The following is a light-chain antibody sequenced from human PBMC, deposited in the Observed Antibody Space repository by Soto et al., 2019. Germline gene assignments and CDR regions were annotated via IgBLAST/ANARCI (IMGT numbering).Light chain of an antibody. CDR1: QSISTF. CDR2: AAS. Sequence: DIQMTQSPSSLSASVGDRVSVTCRASQSISTFLNWYQQRPGEAPKLLIYAASSLQGGVPSRFSGSGSGADFTLTIGSLQPEDFATYYGQQSYTTPRTFGQGTKVEVK. J-gene: IGKJ1*01. CDR3: QQSYTTPRT. V-gene: IGKV1-39*01.